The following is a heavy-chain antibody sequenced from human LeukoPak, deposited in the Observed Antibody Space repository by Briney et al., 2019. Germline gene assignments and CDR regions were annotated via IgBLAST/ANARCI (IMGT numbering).Heavy chain of an antibody. CDR2: ISSSVSTT. V-gene: IGHV3-11*01. J-gene: IGHJ6*03. CDR1: AFTFSDYY. D-gene: IGHD2-2*01. CDR3: ATQNRKYCSSTSCYDLYYYYYYMDV. Sequence: PGGSLRLSCAASAFTFSDYYMSCVRQAPGKGLEWVSYISSSVSTTYYADSVKGRFTITRDNPKNSLYLQMNSLRAEDTAVYYCATQNRKYCSSTSCYDLYYYYYYMDVWGKGNTVTASS.